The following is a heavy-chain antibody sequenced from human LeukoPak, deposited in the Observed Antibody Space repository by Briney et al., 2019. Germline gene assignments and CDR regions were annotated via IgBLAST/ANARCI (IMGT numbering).Heavy chain of an antibody. CDR3: ATRGIVAAAGRPDYYYYYYMDV. V-gene: IGHV1-24*01. Sequence: ASVKVSCKVSGYTLTELSIHWVRQAPGKGLEWMGGFDPEDGETIYAQKFQGRVTMTEDTSTDTAYMELSSLRSEDTAVYYCATRGIVAAAGRPDYYYYYYMDVWGKGTTVTVSS. D-gene: IGHD6-13*01. CDR2: FDPEDGET. J-gene: IGHJ6*03. CDR1: GYTLTELS.